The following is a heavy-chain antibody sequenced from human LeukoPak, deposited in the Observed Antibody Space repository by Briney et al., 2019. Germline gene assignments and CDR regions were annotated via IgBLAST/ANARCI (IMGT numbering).Heavy chain of an antibody. CDR2: IKQDGSEK. CDR3: ARFPYQNYYASGDAFDI. CDR1: GFTFSSYW. D-gene: IGHD3-10*01. V-gene: IGHV3-7*01. J-gene: IGHJ3*02. Sequence: GGSLRLSCAASGFTFSSYWMSWIRQAPGKGLEWVANIKQDGSEKYYVDSVKGRFTISRDNATNSLYLQMNSLRAEDTAVYYCARFPYQNYYASGDAFDIWGQGTMVTVSS.